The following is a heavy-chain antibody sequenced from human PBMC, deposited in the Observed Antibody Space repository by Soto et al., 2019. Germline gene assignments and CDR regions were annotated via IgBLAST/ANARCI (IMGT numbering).Heavy chain of an antibody. CDR1: GYTFTDYY. CDR3: ARSVSFITPRPDY. V-gene: IGHV1-2*02. J-gene: IGHJ4*02. CDR2: INPNNGDT. Sequence: GASVKVSCKASGYTFTDYYLHWVRQAPVQGLECMGWINPNNGDTNYAQKFQGRVTMTRDTSISTAYMEVSRLRSDDTAVYYCARSVSFITPRPDYWGQGTLVTVSS. D-gene: IGHD6-6*01.